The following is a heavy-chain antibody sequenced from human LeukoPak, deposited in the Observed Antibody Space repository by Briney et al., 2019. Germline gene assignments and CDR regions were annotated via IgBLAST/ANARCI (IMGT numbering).Heavy chain of an antibody. D-gene: IGHD1-26*01. CDR3: ARDLIRASPKWTQANYYYYGMDV. J-gene: IGHJ6*02. CDR1: GYTFTGYY. Sequence: GASVKVSCKASGYTFTGYYMHWVRQAPGQGLEWMGWINPNSGGTNYAQKFQGRVTMTRDTSISTAYMELSRLRSDDTAVYYCARDLIRASPKWTQANYYYYGMDVWGQGTTVTVSS. CDR2: INPNSGGT. V-gene: IGHV1-2*02.